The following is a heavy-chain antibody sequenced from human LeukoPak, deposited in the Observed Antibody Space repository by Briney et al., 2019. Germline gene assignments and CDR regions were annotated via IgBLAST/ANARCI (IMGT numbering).Heavy chain of an antibody. CDR2: IYYSGST. CDR3: ARVASGSYYEEWFDP. Sequence: SETLSLTCTVSGGSISSYYWSWIRQPPGKGLEWIGYIYYSGSTNYNPSLKSRVTISVDTSKNQFSLKLSSVTAADTAVYYCARVASGSYYEEWFDPWGQGTLVTVSS. D-gene: IGHD1-26*01. CDR1: GGSISSYY. V-gene: IGHV4-59*08. J-gene: IGHJ5*02.